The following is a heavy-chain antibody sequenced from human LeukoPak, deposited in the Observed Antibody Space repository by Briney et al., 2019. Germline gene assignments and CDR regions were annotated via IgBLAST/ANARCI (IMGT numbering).Heavy chain of an antibody. Sequence: GGSLRLSCAASGFTFRNSWMTWVRQSPGKGLEWVASINNDGTERYYGDSVNRRFSISRDNSKDSLYLQMNFLRPEDASTYYCARDSGYSTFDLWGQGTRVIVSS. V-gene: IGHV3-7*01. CDR1: GFTFRNSW. CDR3: ARDSGYSTFDL. J-gene: IGHJ4*02. CDR2: INNDGTER. D-gene: IGHD5-18*01.